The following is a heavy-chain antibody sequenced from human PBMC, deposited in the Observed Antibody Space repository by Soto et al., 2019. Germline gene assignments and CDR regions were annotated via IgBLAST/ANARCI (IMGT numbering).Heavy chain of an antibody. D-gene: IGHD5-12*01. CDR3: ARDLVADDFDY. CDR1: GGTFSSLT. Sequence: QVQLVQSGAEVKKPGSSVKVSCKASGGTFSSLTISWVRQAPEQGLEWMGRIIPIVGIATYAQRFQGRATITADKSASSAYMELSSLRSDDTAVYYCARDLVADDFDYWGQGTLVTVSS. V-gene: IGHV1-69*02. J-gene: IGHJ4*02. CDR2: IIPIVGIA.